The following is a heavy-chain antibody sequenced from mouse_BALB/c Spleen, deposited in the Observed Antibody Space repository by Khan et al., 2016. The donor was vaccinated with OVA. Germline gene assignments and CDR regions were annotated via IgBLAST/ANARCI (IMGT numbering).Heavy chain of an antibody. Sequence: QVQLQQPGAELVRPGSSVKISCTASGYAFSSYWMNWVQQRPGQGLEWLGQIYPGDGNTHYTGIFTGQATLTADKSSSTAYMQLSSLTSGDSAVRLCARVGDSLAYWGQGTLVTISA. CDR1: GYAFSSYW. CDR2: IYPGDGNT. CDR3: ARVGDSLAY. V-gene: IGHV1-80*01. J-gene: IGHJ3*01. D-gene: IGHD2-13*01.